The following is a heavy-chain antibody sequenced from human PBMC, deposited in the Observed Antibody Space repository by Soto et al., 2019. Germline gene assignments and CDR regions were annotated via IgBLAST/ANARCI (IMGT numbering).Heavy chain of an antibody. CDR2: MNPNSGNT. CDR3: ARGSSTSWLSPNLYYYYYYYMDV. V-gene: IGHV1-8*01. CDR1: GYTFTSYD. D-gene: IGHD2-2*01. J-gene: IGHJ6*03. Sequence: ASVKVSCKASGYTFTSYDINWVRQATGQGLEWMGWMNPNSGNTGYAQKFQGRVTMTRNTSISTAYMELSSLRSEDTSVYYCARGSSTSWLSPNLYYYYYYYMDVWGKGTTVTVSS.